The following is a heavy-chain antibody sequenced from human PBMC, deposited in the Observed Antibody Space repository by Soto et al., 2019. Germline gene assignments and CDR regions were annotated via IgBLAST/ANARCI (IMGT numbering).Heavy chain of an antibody. CDR3: ARLIDRDWFDP. CDR1: GFTFTTYT. CDR2: ILGSATRT. D-gene: IGHD3-22*01. Sequence: SGGSLRLSCAASGFTFTTYTMNWVRQAPGRGLEWVSAILGSATRTYYADSVKGRFTISRDTSQNQLSLKLSSVTAADTAVYYCARLIDRDWFDPWGQGTLVTVSS. V-gene: IGHV3-23*01. J-gene: IGHJ5*02.